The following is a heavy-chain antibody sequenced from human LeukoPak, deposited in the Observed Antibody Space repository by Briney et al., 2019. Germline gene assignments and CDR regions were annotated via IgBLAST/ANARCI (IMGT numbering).Heavy chain of an antibody. J-gene: IGHJ5*02. D-gene: IGHD6-13*01. CDR2: INHSGST. V-gene: IGHV4-34*01. CDR1: GGSFSGYY. Sequence: PSETLSLTCAVYGGSFSGYYWSWIRQPPGKGLEWIGEINHSGSTNYNPSLKSRVTISVDTSKNQFSLKLSSVTAADTAVYYCARARRYSSSWFPANWFDPWGQGTLVTVSS. CDR3: ARARRYSSSWFPANWFDP.